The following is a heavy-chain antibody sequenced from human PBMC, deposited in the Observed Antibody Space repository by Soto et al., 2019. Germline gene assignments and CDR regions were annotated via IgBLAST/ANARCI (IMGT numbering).Heavy chain of an antibody. Sequence: PGGSLRLSCAASGFTFRSYWIHWVRQAPGKGLVWVSRINSDGSSTSYADSVKGRFTISRDNAKNTLYLQMNSLRAEDTAVYYCARDKVSVGATIFDYWGQGTLVTVSS. CDR3: ARDKVSVGATIFDY. D-gene: IGHD1-26*01. V-gene: IGHV3-74*01. CDR2: INSDGSST. J-gene: IGHJ4*02. CDR1: GFTFRSYW.